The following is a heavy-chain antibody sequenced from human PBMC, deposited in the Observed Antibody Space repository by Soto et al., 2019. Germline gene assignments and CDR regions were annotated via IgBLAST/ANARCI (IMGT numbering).Heavy chain of an antibody. V-gene: IGHV3-30*18. D-gene: IGHD2-8*01. Sequence: GGSLRLSCAASGFTFSSYGMHWVRQAPGKGLEWVAVISYDGSNKYYADSVKGRFTISRDNSKNTLYLQMNSLRAEDTAVYYCEKGPVISDYAKEFDYWGQGTLVTVYS. CDR2: ISYDGSNK. CDR3: EKGPVISDYAKEFDY. J-gene: IGHJ4*02. CDR1: GFTFSSYG.